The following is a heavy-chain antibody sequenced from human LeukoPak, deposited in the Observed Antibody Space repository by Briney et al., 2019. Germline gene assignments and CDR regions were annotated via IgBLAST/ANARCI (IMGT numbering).Heavy chain of an antibody. CDR2: ISYSGST. CDR3: ASDSAMRY. Sequence: SSETLSLTCTVSGGSITSHYWSWIRQSPGKWLEWIGYISYSGSTIYSPSLMSRVTISVDTSKNQLSLKLRSVTAADTALYYGASDSAMRYWGQGTLVTVSS. D-gene: IGHD3-9*01. CDR1: GGSITSHY. J-gene: IGHJ4*02. V-gene: IGHV4-59*11.